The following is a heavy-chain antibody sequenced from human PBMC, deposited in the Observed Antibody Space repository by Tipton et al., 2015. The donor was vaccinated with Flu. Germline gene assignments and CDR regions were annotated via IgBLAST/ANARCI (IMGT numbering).Heavy chain of an antibody. CDR3: ARAFFVRGADPFEI. CDR2: MQHSGAI. J-gene: IGHJ3*02. Sequence: TLSLTCVVSGYLIKNGYYWGWIRQAPGKGLEWIGSMQHSGAIYYNPSLKSRVTISIDTSKNEFSLRGRSVTAADTAAYFCARAFFVRGADPFEIWGQGTMVTVSS. CDR1: GYLIKNGYY. V-gene: IGHV4-38-2*01. D-gene: IGHD3-10*01.